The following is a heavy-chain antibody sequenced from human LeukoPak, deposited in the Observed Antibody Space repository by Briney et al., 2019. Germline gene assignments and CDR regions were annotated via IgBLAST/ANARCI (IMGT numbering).Heavy chain of an antibody. Sequence: PSETLSLTCTVSGGSISSSSYYWGWSRQPPGKGLEWIGSIYYSGSTYYNPSLKSRVTISVDTSKNQFSLKLSSVTAADTAVYYCSRRGGIAVAGFDYWGQGTIVTVSS. CDR2: IYYSGST. J-gene: IGHJ4*02. D-gene: IGHD6-19*01. CDR3: SRRGGIAVAGFDY. CDR1: GGSISSSSYY. V-gene: IGHV4-39*01.